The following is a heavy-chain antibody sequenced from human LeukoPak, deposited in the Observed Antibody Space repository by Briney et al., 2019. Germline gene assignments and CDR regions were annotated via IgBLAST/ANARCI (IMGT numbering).Heavy chain of an antibody. CDR1: GFTLSSNY. J-gene: IGHJ5*02. V-gene: IGHV3-53*01. Sequence: GGSLRLSRAPSGFTLSSNYMSCARPAPGKGLEWGSVIYSGGSRYYADSVKGRFTITRDNSKNTLYLQMNSLRAEDTAVYYCARALRSTGNWFDPWGQGTLVTVSS. D-gene: IGHD4-17*01. CDR3: ARALRSTGNWFDP. CDR2: IYSGGSR.